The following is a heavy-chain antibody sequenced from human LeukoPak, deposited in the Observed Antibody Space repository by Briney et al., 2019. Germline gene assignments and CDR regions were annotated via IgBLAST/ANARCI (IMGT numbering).Heavy chain of an antibody. D-gene: IGHD3-10*01. CDR2: ISAYNGNT. V-gene: IGHV1-18*01. Sequence: ASVKVSCKASGYTFTSYGISWVRQAPGQGLEWMGWISAYNGNTNYAQKLQGRVTMTTDTSTSTAYMELRSLRSDDTAVYYCARALPDITMVRGKFPFDYWGQGTLVTVSS. CDR3: ARALPDITMVRGKFPFDY. CDR1: GYTFTSYG. J-gene: IGHJ4*02.